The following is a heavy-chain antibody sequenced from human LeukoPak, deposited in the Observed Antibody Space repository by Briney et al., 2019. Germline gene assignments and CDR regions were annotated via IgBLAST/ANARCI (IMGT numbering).Heavy chain of an antibody. D-gene: IGHD3-10*01. CDR2: ISSSGSII. J-gene: IGHJ6*03. V-gene: IGHV3-48*03. CDR3: ARVGDGSGSYSPYYYYMDV. CDR1: GFTFSSYE. Sequence: GGSLRLSCAASGFTFSSYEMNWVRQAPGKGLEWVSYISSSGSIIYYADSVKGRFTISRDNAKNSLYLQMNSLRAEDTAVYYCARVGDGSGSYSPYYYYMDVWGKGTTVTVSS.